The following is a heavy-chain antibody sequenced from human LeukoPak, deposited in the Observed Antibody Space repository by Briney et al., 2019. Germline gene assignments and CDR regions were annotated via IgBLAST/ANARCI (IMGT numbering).Heavy chain of an antibody. Sequence: PSETLSLTCTVSGGSISSYYWGWIRQPPGKGLEWIGYIYYSGSTHYNPSLKSRVTISVDTSKNQFSLKLSSVTAADTAVYYCASGQGSSGYTYWGQGTLVTVSS. J-gene: IGHJ4*02. CDR3: ASGQGSSGYTY. CDR2: IYYSGST. V-gene: IGHV4-59*12. D-gene: IGHD3-22*01. CDR1: GGSISSYY.